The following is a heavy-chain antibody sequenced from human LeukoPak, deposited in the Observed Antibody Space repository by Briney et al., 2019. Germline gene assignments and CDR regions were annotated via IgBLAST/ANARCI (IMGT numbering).Heavy chain of an antibody. V-gene: IGHV3-30*02. J-gene: IGHJ5*01. D-gene: IGHD6-19*01. CDR3: ANGIGSGWPSFYS. Sequence: GGSVSLLCAASGFTFSSYGMHWVRQAPGKGLEWVAFIRYDGSNKYYADSVKGRFTISRDNSKNTLYLQMNSLRAEDTAVYYCANGIGSGWPSFYSSGHGTLVTVSS. CDR1: GFTFSSYG. CDR2: IRYDGSNK.